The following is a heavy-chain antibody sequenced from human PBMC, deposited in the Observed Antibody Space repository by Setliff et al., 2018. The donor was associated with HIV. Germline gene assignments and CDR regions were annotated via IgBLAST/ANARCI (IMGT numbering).Heavy chain of an antibody. CDR1: GGSFSSYY. J-gene: IGHJ4*02. D-gene: IGHD1-1*01. Sequence: SETLSLTCAVYGGSFSSYYWSWIRQPPGKGLECIGEINHSGSTNYNPSLKSRVTISVDTSKNQFSLKVSSVTAADTAVYYCARERSLITNRRYFDSWGQGTQVTVS. V-gene: IGHV4-34*01. CDR2: INHSGST. CDR3: ARERSLITNRRYFDS.